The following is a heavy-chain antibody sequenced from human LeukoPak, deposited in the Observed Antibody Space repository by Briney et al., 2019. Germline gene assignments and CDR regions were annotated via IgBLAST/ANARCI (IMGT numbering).Heavy chain of an antibody. J-gene: IGHJ3*02. CDR1: GFNVRRNY. CDR3: ARERFSYAPHDAFDI. V-gene: IGHV3-66*01. CDR2: IYSGGTT. Sequence: GGSLRLSCAASGFNVRRNYMSWVRQAPGKGLEWVSVIYSGGTTYYADSVTGRFTISRDNSKNTVFLQMNSLRVEDTALYYCARERFSYAPHDAFDIWGQGTMVIVSS. D-gene: IGHD3-16*01.